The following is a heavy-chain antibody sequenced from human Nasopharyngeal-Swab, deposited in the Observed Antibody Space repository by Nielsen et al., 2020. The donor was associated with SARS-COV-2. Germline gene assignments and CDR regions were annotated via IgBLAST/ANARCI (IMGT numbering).Heavy chain of an antibody. J-gene: IGHJ6*02. D-gene: IGHD6-13*01. V-gene: IGHV4-39*07. CDR2: IYYSGST. CDR1: GGSISSSSYY. CDR3: AREGQQLVLGDMDV. Sequence: SETLSLTCTVSGGSISSSSYYWGWIRQPPGKGLEWIGSIYYSGSTYYNPSLKSRVTISVDTSKNQFSLKLSSVTAADTAVYYCAREGQQLVLGDMDVWGQGTMVTVSS.